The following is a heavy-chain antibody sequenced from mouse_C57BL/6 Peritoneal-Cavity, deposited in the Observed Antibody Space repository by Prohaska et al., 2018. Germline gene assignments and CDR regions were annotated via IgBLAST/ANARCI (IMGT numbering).Heavy chain of an antibody. CDR3: PRVHGSAWFAY. V-gene: IGHV5-17*01. CDR2: ISSGTSDI. J-gene: IGHJ3*01. CDR1: GFTFSDYG. D-gene: IGHD2-2*01. Sequence: EVQLVESGGGLVKPGGSLKLSCAASGFTFSDYGMHWVRQAPEKGVDWVAYISSGTSDIYYAYTVKCRFTISRDTAKNTLFRQITRLTSVFMAMYYYPRVHGSAWFAYCAQATLVTVSA.